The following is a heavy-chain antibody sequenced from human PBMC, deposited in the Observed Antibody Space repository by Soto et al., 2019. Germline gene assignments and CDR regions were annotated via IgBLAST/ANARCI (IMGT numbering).Heavy chain of an antibody. CDR1: GGSFSGYN. V-gene: IGHV4-34*01. Sequence: SETLSLTCAVYGGSFSGYNWSGIRQPPGKGLEWIGEINHSGSTNYNPSLKSRVTISVDTSKNQFSLKLSSVTAADTAVYYCARGYCSGGSCSPSGMDVWGQGTTVTFSS. D-gene: IGHD2-15*01. CDR3: ARGYCSGGSCSPSGMDV. CDR2: INHSGST. J-gene: IGHJ6*02.